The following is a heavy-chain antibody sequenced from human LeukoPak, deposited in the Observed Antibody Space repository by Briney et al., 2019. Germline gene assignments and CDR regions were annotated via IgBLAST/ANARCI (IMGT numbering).Heavy chain of an antibody. CDR1: GFTFDDYA. D-gene: IGHD6-13*01. J-gene: IGHJ6*02. CDR2: IKWTSGSI. CDR3: AKDRRIAAAGKYGMDV. Sequence: PGGSLRLSCAASGFTFDDYAMHWVRQAPGKGLEWGSTIKWTSGSIGYADSVKGRFTISRDKAKNSLYLQMNSLRPEDTALYYCAKDRRIAAAGKYGMDVWGQGTSVTVSS. V-gene: IGHV3-9*01.